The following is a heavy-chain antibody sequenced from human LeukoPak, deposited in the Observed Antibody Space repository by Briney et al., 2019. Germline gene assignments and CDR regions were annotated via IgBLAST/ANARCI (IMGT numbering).Heavy chain of an antibody. V-gene: IGHV1-8*01. CDR1: GYSFTSHD. D-gene: IGHD6-13*01. CDR3: ASALTRGSAGTLIDH. CDR2: MNPNSGNT. J-gene: IGHJ4*02. Sequence: ASVKVSCKASGYSFTSHDINWVRQATGQGLEWMGWMNPNSGNTGYAQKSQDRVTMTRNTSISTAYLELSSLGSEDTAMYYCASALTRGSAGTLIDHWGQGTLVTVSS.